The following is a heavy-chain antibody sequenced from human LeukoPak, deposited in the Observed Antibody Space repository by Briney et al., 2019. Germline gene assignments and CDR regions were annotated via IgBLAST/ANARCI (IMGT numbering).Heavy chain of an antibody. CDR1: GGTFSSYA. V-gene: IGHV1-69*13. CDR3: ARATVTTQDPHYYYYYGMDV. D-gene: IGHD4-11*01. Sequence: GASVKVSCKASGGTFSSYAISWVRQAPGQGLEWMGGIIPIFGTANYAQKFQGRVTITADESTSTAYMELSSLRSEDTAVYYCARATVTTQDPHYYYYYGMDVWGRGTTVTVSS. CDR2: IIPIFGTA. J-gene: IGHJ6*02.